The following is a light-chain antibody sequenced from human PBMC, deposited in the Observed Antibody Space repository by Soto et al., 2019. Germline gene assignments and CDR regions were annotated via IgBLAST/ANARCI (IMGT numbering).Light chain of an antibody. CDR1: QSVTNY. CDR2: GAS. J-gene: IGKJ3*01. V-gene: IGKV3-20*01. CDR3: HQYGTAPLT. Sequence: TQSPDTLSLSPGARATLTCRASQSVTNYIAWYQQRPGQAPRLLIYGASSRATGIPDRFSGSGSGTDFTLTISRLEPEDFSVYYCHQYGTAPLTFGPGTKVDIK.